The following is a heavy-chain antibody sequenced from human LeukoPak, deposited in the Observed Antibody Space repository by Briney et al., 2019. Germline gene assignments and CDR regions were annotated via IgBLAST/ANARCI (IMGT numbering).Heavy chain of an antibody. Sequence: SETLSLTCAVYGGSFSGYYWSWIRQPPGKGLEWIGEINHNDSTNYNPSLKSRVTISVDTSKNQFSLKLSSVAAADTAVYYCARPNLDYYYGMDVWGQGTTVTVSS. V-gene: IGHV4-34*01. CDR3: ARPNLDYYYGMDV. CDR2: INHNDST. CDR1: GGSFSGYY. J-gene: IGHJ6*02.